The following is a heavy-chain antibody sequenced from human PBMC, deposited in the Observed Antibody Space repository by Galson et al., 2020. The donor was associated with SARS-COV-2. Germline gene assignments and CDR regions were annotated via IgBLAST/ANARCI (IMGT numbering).Heavy chain of an antibody. CDR3: ARGTTVTTLFYYYYYGMDV. V-gene: IGHV4-31*03. CDR2: IYYSGST. D-gene: IGHD4-17*01. CDR1: GGSISSAGYY. J-gene: IGHJ6*02. Sequence: ASETLSLTCTVSGGSISSAGYYWSWIRQHPGKGLEWIGYIYYSGSTYYNPSLKSRVTISVDTSKNQFSLKLSSVTAADTAVYYCARGTTVTTLFYYYYYGMDVWGQGTTVTVSS.